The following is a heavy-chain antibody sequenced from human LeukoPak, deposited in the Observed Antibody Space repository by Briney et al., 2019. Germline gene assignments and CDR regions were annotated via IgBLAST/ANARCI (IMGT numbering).Heavy chain of an antibody. CDR2: INSDGSST. Sequence: GGSLRLSCAASGFTFSNYWMHWVRQAPGKGLVWVSRINSDGSSTSYADSVRGRFTISRDNSKSTLSLQMNSLRADDTAIYYCATYRQVLLPFESWGQGTLVTVSS. D-gene: IGHD2-8*02. J-gene: IGHJ4*02. CDR1: GFTFSNYW. V-gene: IGHV3-74*01. CDR3: ATYRQVLLPFES.